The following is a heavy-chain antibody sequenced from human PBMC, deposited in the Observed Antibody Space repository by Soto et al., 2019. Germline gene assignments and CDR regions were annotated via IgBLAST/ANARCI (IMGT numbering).Heavy chain of an antibody. D-gene: IGHD4-17*01. CDR1: GFTFSNAW. J-gene: IGHJ4*02. V-gene: IGHV3-15*07. CDR3: TTSGTIVYGDSYRPHFDY. CDR2: IKSKTDGGTT. Sequence: EVQLVESGGGLVKPGGSLRLSCEASGFTFSNAWMNGVRQAPGKGLAWVGRIKSKTDGGTTDYAAPVRGRFTISTDETKNTVYLEMNSLKTEDTAVYYCTTSGTIVYGDSYRPHFDYWGQGTLVTVSS.